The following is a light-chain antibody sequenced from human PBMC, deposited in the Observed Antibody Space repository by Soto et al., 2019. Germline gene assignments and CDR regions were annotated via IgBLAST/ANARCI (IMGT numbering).Light chain of an antibody. J-gene: IGLJ1*01. CDR1: SSDVGSYNI. V-gene: IGLV2-23*02. CDR2: EVS. Sequence: QSALTQPASVSGSPGQSITISCTGTSSDVGSYNIVSWYQQHPGKAPKLMIYEVSKRPSGVSNRFSGSKSGNTASLTISGLQAEDEADYYCCSYAGSSTPHYVFGTGTKVTVL. CDR3: CSYAGSSTPHYV.